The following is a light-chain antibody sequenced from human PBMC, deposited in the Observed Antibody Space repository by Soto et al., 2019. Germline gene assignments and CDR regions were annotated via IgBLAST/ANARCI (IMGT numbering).Light chain of an antibody. V-gene: IGKV3-20*01. CDR3: QPYGSAPPEFT. J-gene: IGKJ3*01. CDR2: GAS. CDR1: QSVSSNY. Sequence: EIVLTQSPGTLSLSPGERATLSCRASQSVSSNYLAWYQQRPGQAPRLLIFGASYRAAGIPDRFSGSGSGTDFILTISRLEPEDFAVYYCQPYGSAPPEFTFGPGTKVDSK.